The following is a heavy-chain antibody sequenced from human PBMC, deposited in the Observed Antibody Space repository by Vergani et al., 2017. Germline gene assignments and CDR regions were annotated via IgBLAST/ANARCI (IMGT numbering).Heavy chain of an antibody. D-gene: IGHD2-2*01. V-gene: IGHV1-18*04. J-gene: IGHJ6*02. CDR2: ISAYNGNT. CDR3: AGDPDIVVVPAAPYYYYYYGMDV. CDR1: GYTFTSYG. Sequence: QVQLVQSGAEVKKPGASVKVSCKASGYTFTSYGISWVRQAPGQGLEWMGWISAYNGNTNYAQKLQGRVTMTTDTSTSTAYTELRSLRSDDTAVYYCAGDPDIVVVPAAPYYYYYYGMDVWGQGTTVTVSS.